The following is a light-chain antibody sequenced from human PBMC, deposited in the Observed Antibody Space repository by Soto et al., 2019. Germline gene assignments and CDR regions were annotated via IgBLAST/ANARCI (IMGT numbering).Light chain of an antibody. CDR1: SSDIGDYDY. Sequence: QSVLTQPASVSGSPGRSITISCTGTSSDIGDYDYVSWYQQHPGKAPKLLISEVSNRPSGVSNRFSGSKSGNTASLTISGLQAEDEADYYCNSYASGNTRVFGTGTKSPS. V-gene: IGLV2-14*01. J-gene: IGLJ1*01. CDR2: EVS. CDR3: NSYASGNTRV.